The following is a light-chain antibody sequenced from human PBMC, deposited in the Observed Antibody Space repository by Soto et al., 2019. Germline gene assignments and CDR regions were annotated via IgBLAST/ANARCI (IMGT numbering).Light chain of an antibody. V-gene: IGKV3-15*01. Sequence: EIVLTQSPATLSVSPGERVTLSCRASQSVDINLAWYQQKPGQAPRLLIYGASTRATDMPGRFSGRGAGAEFTLTISSLQSEDFAVYYCQQYRSLPRTFGQGTKVEIK. CDR2: GAS. CDR1: QSVDIN. CDR3: QQYRSLPRT. J-gene: IGKJ1*01.